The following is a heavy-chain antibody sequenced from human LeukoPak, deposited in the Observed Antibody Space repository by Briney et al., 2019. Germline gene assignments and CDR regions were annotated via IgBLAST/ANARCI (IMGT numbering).Heavy chain of an antibody. CDR3: ASHFRAPYYFDY. Sequence: SQTLSLTCAVSGGSISSGGYSWSWVRQPPGEGLEWVGYIYHSGSTYYNPSLKSRVTISVDTSKNQFSLKLSSVTAADTAVYYCASHFRAPYYFDYWGQGTLVTVSS. CDR1: GGSISSGGYS. CDR2: IYHSGST. J-gene: IGHJ4*02. V-gene: IGHV4-30-2*01.